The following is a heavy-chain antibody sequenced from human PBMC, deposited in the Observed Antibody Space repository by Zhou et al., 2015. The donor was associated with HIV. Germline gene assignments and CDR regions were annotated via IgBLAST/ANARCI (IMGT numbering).Heavy chain of an antibody. CDR1: GGTFSGSD. J-gene: IGHJ3*02. Sequence: LVQSGTEVRKPGSSVKVSCKASGGTFSGSDISWVRQAPGQGLEWMGGITPMFGTANYAQKFQGRVTITADESTSTAYMELSSLRSEDTAVYYCARVVVVIRGHAFDIWGQGTMVTVSS. D-gene: IGHD3-22*01. CDR3: ARVVVVIRGHAFDI. V-gene: IGHV1-69*01. CDR2: ITPMFGTA.